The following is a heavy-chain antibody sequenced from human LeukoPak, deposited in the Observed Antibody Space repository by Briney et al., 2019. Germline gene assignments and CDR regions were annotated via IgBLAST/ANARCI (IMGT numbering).Heavy chain of an antibody. CDR1: GFTFSSYW. CDR3: ARDDVQQLVPFDY. D-gene: IGHD6-13*01. V-gene: IGHV3-7*01. J-gene: IGHJ4*02. CDR2: IKQDGSEE. Sequence: PGGSLRLSCAASGFTFSSYWMSWVRQAPGKGLDWVANIKQDGSEEYYVDSVKGRFTISRDNAKNLLYLQMNSLRAEDTAVYYCARDDVQQLVPFDYWGQGTLVTVSS.